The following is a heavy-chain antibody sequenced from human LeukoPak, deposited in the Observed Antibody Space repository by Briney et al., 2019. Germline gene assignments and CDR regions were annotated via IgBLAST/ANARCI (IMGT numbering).Heavy chain of an antibody. J-gene: IGHJ6*02. CDR3: ARTYSSSYYYGMDV. Sequence: AGGSLRLSCAASGFTFSSYSMNWVRQAPGKGLEWVSYISSSSSTIYYADSVKGRFTISRDNAKNSLYLQMNSLRDEDTAVYYCARTYSSSYYYGMDVRGQGTTVTVSS. D-gene: IGHD6-19*01. CDR2: ISSSSSTI. CDR1: GFTFSSYS. V-gene: IGHV3-48*02.